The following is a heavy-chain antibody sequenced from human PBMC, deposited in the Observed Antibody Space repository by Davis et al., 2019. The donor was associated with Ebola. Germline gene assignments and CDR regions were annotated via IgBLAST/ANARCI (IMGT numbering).Heavy chain of an antibody. V-gene: IGHV3-21*04. Sequence: PGGSLRLSCAASGFTFSSYGMHWVRQAPGKGLEWVSSISSSSSYIYYADSVKGRFTISRDNAKNTLYLQMNSLRAEDTAVYYCAKVQTGLYYYDSSGEDYWGQGTLVTVSS. CDR3: AKVQTGLYYYDSSGEDY. CDR2: ISSSSSYI. CDR1: GFTFSSYG. J-gene: IGHJ4*02. D-gene: IGHD3-22*01.